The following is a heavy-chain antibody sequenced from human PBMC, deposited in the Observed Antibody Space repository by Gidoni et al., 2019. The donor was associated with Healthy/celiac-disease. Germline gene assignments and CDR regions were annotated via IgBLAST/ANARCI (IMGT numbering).Heavy chain of an antibody. J-gene: IGHJ4*02. Sequence: QVQLVESGGGVVQPGRSLRLSCAASAFPFSSYGITWVRQAPGKGLEWGAVISYDGSNKYYADSVKGRFTISRDNSKNTLYLQMNSLRAEDTAVYYCAKDSYYDYIWGSYRDDRYFDYWGQGTLVTVSS. CDR3: AKDSYYDYIWGSYRDDRYFDY. CDR2: ISYDGSNK. D-gene: IGHD3-16*02. V-gene: IGHV3-30*18. CDR1: AFPFSSYG.